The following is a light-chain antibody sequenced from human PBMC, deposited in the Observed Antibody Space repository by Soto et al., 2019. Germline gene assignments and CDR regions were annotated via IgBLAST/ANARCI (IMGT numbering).Light chain of an antibody. Sequence: EIVLTQSPGTLSLSPGERATLSCRASQSVSSSYLAWYQQKPGQAPRLLMYDASSRATSIPDRFSGSGSGTDFTLTISRLEPEDFAVYYCQQYGSSPPMYTFGQGTKVDIK. CDR1: QSVSSSY. V-gene: IGKV3-20*01. CDR3: QQYGSSPPMYT. J-gene: IGKJ2*01. CDR2: DAS.